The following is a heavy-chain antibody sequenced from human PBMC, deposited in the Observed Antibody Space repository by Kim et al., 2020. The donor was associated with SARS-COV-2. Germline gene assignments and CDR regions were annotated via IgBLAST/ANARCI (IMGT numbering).Heavy chain of an antibody. CDR2: ISGSGGST. CDR3: AKDEVTMVRGVLPM. Sequence: GGSLRLSCAASGFTFSNYAMNWVRQVPGKGLEWVSAISGSGGSTYYADSVKGRFTISRDNSKNTLYLQMNSLRAEDTAVYYCAKDEVTMVRGVLPMRGQGTQVTVPS. J-gene: IGHJ4*02. D-gene: IGHD3-10*01. V-gene: IGHV3-23*01. CDR1: GFTFSNYA.